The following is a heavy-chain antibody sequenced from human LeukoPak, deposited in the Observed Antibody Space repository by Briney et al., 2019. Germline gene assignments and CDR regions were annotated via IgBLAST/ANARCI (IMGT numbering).Heavy chain of an antibody. J-gene: IGHJ4*02. CDR1: GYSFTSYW. CDR3: ASPSSSSWYPLGY. D-gene: IGHD6-13*01. Sequence: GESLKISGKGSGYSFTSYWIGWVRQMPGKGLEWMGIIYPGDSDTRYSPSFQGQVTISADKSISTAYLQWSSLKASDTAMYYCASPSSSSWYPLGYWGQGTLVTVSS. CDR2: IYPGDSDT. V-gene: IGHV5-51*01.